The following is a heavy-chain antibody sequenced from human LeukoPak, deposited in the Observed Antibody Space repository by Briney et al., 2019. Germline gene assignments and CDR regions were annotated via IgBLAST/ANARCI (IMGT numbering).Heavy chain of an antibody. CDR1: GFTFAEYT. J-gene: IGHJ4*02. CDR3: VKDLVAASENVRGWYPMDY. Sequence: GGSLRLSCAASGFTFAEYTMHWVRQAPGKGLEWVSLISWNGARIHYGDSVKGRFTISRDNSKNSLYLQMNSLRSEDTALYYCVKDLVAASENVRGWYPMDYWGQGTLVTVSS. CDR2: ISWNGARI. D-gene: IGHD6-19*01. V-gene: IGHV3-43*01.